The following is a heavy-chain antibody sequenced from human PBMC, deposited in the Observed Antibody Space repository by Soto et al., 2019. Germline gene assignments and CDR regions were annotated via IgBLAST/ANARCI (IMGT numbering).Heavy chain of an antibody. CDR3: VRQRGSSWYDY. CDR1: GGSISSSSYY. Sequence: QLQLQESGPGLVKPSETLSLTCTVSGGSISSSSYYWGWIRQPPGKGLEWIGSIYYSGSTYYNPSLKSRVTISVDTSKNQFSLKLSSVTAADTAVYYCVRQRGSSWYDYWGQGTLVTVSS. CDR2: IYYSGST. J-gene: IGHJ4*02. D-gene: IGHD6-13*01. V-gene: IGHV4-39*01.